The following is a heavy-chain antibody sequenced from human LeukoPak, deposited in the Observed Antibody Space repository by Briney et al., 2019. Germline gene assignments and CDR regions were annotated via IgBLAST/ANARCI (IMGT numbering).Heavy chain of an antibody. Sequence: ASVKVSCKASGYTFTSYYMHWVRQAPGQGLEWMGIINPSGGSTSYAQKFQGRVTMTRDTSTSTVYMELSSLRSEDTAVYYYARGYCSGGSCYSSFVWGQGTLVIVSS. J-gene: IGHJ4*02. CDR2: INPSGGST. CDR3: ARGYCSGGSCYSSFV. V-gene: IGHV1-46*01. CDR1: GYTFTSYY. D-gene: IGHD2-15*01.